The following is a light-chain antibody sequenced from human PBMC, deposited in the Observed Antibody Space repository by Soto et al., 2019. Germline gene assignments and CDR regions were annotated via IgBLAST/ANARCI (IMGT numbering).Light chain of an antibody. CDR2: GAS. CDR3: QQYYNWRPR. Sequence: EVVMTQSPATLSVSPGDTATLSCRASQGVSSSLAWYQQKSGQAPRLLIYGASTRATGVPARFSGSGSGTEFTLTISRLQSEDFAVYYCQQYYNWRPRFGQGTKVDI. CDR1: QGVSSS. J-gene: IGKJ1*01. V-gene: IGKV3-15*01.